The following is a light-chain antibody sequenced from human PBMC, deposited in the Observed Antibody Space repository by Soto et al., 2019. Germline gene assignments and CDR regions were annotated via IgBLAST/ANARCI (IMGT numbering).Light chain of an antibody. CDR1: SSDVGGYNY. CDR3: SSYTSSSTPV. V-gene: IGLV2-14*01. J-gene: IGLJ2*01. CDR2: DVS. Sequence: QSVLTQPASVSGSPGQSITISCTGTSSDVGGYNYVSWYQQHPGKAPKLMIYDVSNRPSGVSNRVSGSKSGNTASLTISGLQAEDEDDYYCSSYTSSSTPVFGGGTKLTVL.